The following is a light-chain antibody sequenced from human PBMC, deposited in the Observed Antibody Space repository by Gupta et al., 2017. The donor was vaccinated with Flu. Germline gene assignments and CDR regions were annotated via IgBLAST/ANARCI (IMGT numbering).Light chain of an antibody. V-gene: IGKV1-39*01. CDR1: QRIGNR. CDR3: QQSYSSPLT. Sequence: RSSLSASVGDTVTITCRSSQRIGNRLNWYQQKPGKAPTLLIYSASTLHTGVPSRVTGSGSGTGFTLTINNLQPEDFVTYFCQQSYSSPLTFGGGTKLHI. J-gene: IGKJ3*01. CDR2: SAS.